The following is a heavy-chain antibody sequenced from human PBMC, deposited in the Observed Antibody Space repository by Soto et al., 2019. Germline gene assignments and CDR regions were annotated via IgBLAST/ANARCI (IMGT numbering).Heavy chain of an antibody. Sequence: PSETLSLTCAVYGESFSGYYWSWIRQPPGKGLEWIGEINHSGSTNYNPSLNSRVTISVDKSKNQFSLKLSSVTAADTAVYHCASLGTTVSALDSWGPGTLVTVSS. J-gene: IGHJ4*02. V-gene: IGHV4-34*01. CDR1: GESFSGYY. CDR3: ASLGTTVSALDS. D-gene: IGHD4-4*01. CDR2: INHSGST.